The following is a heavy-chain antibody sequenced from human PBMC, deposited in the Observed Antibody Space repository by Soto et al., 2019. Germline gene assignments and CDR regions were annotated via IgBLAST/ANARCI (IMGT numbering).Heavy chain of an antibody. CDR1: GFTFSGDW. V-gene: IGHV3-74*01. CDR2: INMDGSST. D-gene: IGHD2-2*01. CDR3: ARGPRGLYHHDY. J-gene: IGHJ4*02. Sequence: EVQLVESGGGLVQPGGSLRLSCAASGFTFSGDWMHWVRQAAGKGLVWVLRINMDGSSTNYADSVKGRFTISRDNAKNTLYLQMNSLRVDDTAVYYCARGPRGLYHHDYWGQGALVTVSS.